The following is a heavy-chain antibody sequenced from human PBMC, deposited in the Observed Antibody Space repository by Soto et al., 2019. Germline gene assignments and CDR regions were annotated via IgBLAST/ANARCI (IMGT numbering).Heavy chain of an antibody. Sequence: QVQLQESGPGLVKPSQTLSLTCTVSGGSISSGGYYWSWIRQHPGKGLEWIGYICYSGSTYYNPSLKSRVTISVDTSKNQFSLKLSSVTAADTAVYYCARGSRGGYRYGNDFDYWGQGTLVTVSS. CDR2: ICYSGST. CDR1: GGSISSGGYY. D-gene: IGHD5-18*01. CDR3: ARGSRGGYRYGNDFDY. V-gene: IGHV4-31*03. J-gene: IGHJ4*02.